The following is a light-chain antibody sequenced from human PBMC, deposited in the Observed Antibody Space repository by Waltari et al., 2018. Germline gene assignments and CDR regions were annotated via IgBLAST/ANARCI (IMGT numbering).Light chain of an antibody. Sequence: EVVLTQLPGTLSLSPGERATLFCRASQSVSTFLAWYQQKAGQAPRLLIYGASSSATGIPDRFSGSGSGTDFSLTISRLEPEDFAVYYCQNHERLPATFGQGTKVEIK. J-gene: IGKJ1*01. CDR2: GAS. CDR3: QNHERLPAT. V-gene: IGKV3-20*01. CDR1: QSVSTF.